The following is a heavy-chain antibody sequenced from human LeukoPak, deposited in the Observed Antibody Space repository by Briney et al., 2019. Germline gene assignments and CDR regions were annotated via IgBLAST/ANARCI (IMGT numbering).Heavy chain of an antibody. CDR3: ARQGVVPNKAGWYFDL. D-gene: IGHD3-10*01. CDR1: GGPMSSTDHF. J-gene: IGHJ2*01. Sequence: SETLSLTCIVSGGPMSSTDHFWGWIRQPPGKGLEWIGSFYYTGTIFYSPSLESRGTISIDTSKNQFSLKIRSVTAADTAVYYCARQGVVPNKAGWYFDLWGRGALVTVSS. V-gene: IGHV4-39*01. CDR2: FYYTGTI.